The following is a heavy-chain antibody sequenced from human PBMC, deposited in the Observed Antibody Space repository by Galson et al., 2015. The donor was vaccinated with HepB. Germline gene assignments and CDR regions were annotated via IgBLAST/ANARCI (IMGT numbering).Heavy chain of an antibody. CDR3: VIHRGYDFKPLDY. CDR1: TLIFSSYS. CDR2: ISASGATI. J-gene: IGHJ4*02. V-gene: IGHV3-48*04. D-gene: IGHD5-12*01. Sequence: SLRLSCAVSTLIFSSYSMDWVRQAPGKGLEWVSYISASGATIYYADSVKGRFTISRDNAKNSLYLQMNSLRAEDTAVYYCVIHRGYDFKPLDYWGQGTLVTVSS.